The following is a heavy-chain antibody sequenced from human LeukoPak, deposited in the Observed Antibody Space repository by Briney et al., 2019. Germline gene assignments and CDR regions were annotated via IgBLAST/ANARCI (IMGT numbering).Heavy chain of an antibody. D-gene: IGHD6-19*01. CDR2: VSHDGSKT. V-gene: IGHV3-30*18. J-gene: IGHJ5*02. Sequence: PRGSLRLSCAVSGFTFNEYGMHWVRQAPGKGLEWVVAVSHDGSKTYSGDSVKGRFTISRDNSKNTLFLEMNSLRPEDTAMYYCAKDAGQWQNWNWFAPWGQGTLVIVSS. CDR1: GFTFNEYG. CDR3: AKDAGQWQNWNWFAP.